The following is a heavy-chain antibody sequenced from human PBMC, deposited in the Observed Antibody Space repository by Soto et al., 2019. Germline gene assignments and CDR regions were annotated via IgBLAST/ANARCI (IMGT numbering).Heavy chain of an antibody. D-gene: IGHD6-13*01. J-gene: IGHJ6*02. V-gene: IGHV3-7*01. Sequence: EVQLVESGGGLVQPGGSLRLSCVDSGFTFSSYWMSWVRQAPVKGLEWVGNIKQDGSEENVVDSVKGRFTISRDNAKNSMYLQMNSLRAEDTAVYYCARIAASGRGWDVWGQGTTVVVSS. CDR3: ARIAASGRGWDV. CDR1: GFTFSSYW. CDR2: IKQDGSEE.